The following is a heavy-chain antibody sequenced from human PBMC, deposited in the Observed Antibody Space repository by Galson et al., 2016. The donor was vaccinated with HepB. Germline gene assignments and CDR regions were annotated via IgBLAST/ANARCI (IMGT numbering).Heavy chain of an antibody. J-gene: IGHJ5*02. CDR2: IDPSDSHT. V-gene: IGHV5-10-1*01. CDR3: ARFTRMVQGNLNWLDP. CDR1: GYSFDSYW. Sequence: QSGAEVKKPGESLRISCQGSGYSFDSYWISWVRQMPGKGLEWMGTIDPSDSHTNYTPSFQGHVTISVDKSISTAYLQWSSVKASDTAIYYCARFTRMVQGNLNWLDPWGQGTLVTVSS. D-gene: IGHD3-10*01.